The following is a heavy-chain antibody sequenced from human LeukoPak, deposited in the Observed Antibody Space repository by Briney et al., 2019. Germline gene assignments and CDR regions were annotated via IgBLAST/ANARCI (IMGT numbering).Heavy chain of an antibody. Sequence: ASVKVSCTASGGTFSSYAISWVRQAPGQGLEWMGGIIPIFGTANYAQKFQGRVTITADESTSTAYMELSSLRSEDTAVYYCAVRWELLHAFDIWGQGTMVTVSS. CDR2: IIPIFGTA. V-gene: IGHV1-69*13. D-gene: IGHD1-26*01. CDR3: AVRWELLHAFDI. CDR1: GGTFSSYA. J-gene: IGHJ3*02.